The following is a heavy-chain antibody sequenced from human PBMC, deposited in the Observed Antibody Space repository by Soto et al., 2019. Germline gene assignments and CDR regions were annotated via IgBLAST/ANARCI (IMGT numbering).Heavy chain of an antibody. J-gene: IGHJ4*02. D-gene: IGHD2-2*01. CDR3: ARDYCSGTTCYEIDY. Sequence: GESLKISCKGSGYRFTNYWIGWVRQMPGKGLEWMGIIYPGDSDTRYSPSFQGQVTISADKSINTAYLQWSSLKASDTAMYYCARDYCSGTTCYEIDYWGQGTQVTVS. V-gene: IGHV5-51*01. CDR2: IYPGDSDT. CDR1: GYRFTNYW.